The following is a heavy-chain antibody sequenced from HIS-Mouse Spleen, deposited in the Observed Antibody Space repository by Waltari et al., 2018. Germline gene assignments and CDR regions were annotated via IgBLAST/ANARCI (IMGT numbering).Heavy chain of an antibody. CDR2: IYYSGGT. CDR3: AREIPYSSSWYDWYFDL. CDR1: GGSISSSSYY. Sequence: QLQLQESGPGLVKPSETLSLTCTVSGGSISSSSYYWGWIRPPPGKGLEWIGSIYYSGGTYYNRSLKSRVTISLDTSKNQFSLKLSSVTAADTAVYYCAREIPYSSSWYDWYFDLWGRGTLVTVSS. V-gene: IGHV4-39*07. J-gene: IGHJ2*01. D-gene: IGHD6-13*01.